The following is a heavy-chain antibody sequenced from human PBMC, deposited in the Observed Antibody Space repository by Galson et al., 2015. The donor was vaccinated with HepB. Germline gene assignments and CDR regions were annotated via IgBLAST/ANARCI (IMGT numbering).Heavy chain of an antibody. CDR3: ARRTGGSSWSFDH. J-gene: IGHJ4*02. CDR2: IIPIFGTA. D-gene: IGHD6-13*01. Sequence: SVKVSCKASGGTFSSYATSWVRQAPGQGLEWMGGIIPIFGTANYAQKLQGRVTMTTDTSTSTGYMELMSLRSDDTALYYCARRTGGSSWSFDHSGQGTLVTVSS. CDR1: GGTFSSYA. V-gene: IGHV1-69*05.